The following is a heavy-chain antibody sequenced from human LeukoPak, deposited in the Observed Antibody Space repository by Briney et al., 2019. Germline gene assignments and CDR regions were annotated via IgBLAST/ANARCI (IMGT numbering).Heavy chain of an antibody. CDR2: IIPIFGIA. CDR1: GGTFSSYV. D-gene: IGHD7-27*01. V-gene: IGHV1-69*17. J-gene: IGHJ5*02. CDR3: ARILGPDWFDP. Sequence: SVKVSCKASGGTFSSYVISWVRQAPGQGLEWMGGIIPIFGIANYAQKFQGRVTITADKSTSTAYMELSSLRSEDTAVYYCARILGPDWFDPWGQGTLVTVSS.